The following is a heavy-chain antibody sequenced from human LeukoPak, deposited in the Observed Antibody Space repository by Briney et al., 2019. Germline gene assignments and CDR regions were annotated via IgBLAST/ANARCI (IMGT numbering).Heavy chain of an antibody. V-gene: IGHV3-13*01. D-gene: IGHD3-16*02. Sequence: QPGGSLRLSFAASGFTFSSYDMHWVRQATGKGLEWVSAIGTAGDTYYPGSVKGRFTISRENAKNSLYLQMNSLRAGDTAVYYCARAGYQGAFDIWGQGTMVTVSS. CDR1: GFTFSSYD. CDR2: IGTAGDT. CDR3: ARAGYQGAFDI. J-gene: IGHJ3*02.